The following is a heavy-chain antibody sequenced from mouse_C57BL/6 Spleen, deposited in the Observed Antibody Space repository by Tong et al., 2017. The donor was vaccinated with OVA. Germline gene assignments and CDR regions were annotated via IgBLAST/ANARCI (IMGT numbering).Heavy chain of an antibody. D-gene: IGHD4-1*01. V-gene: IGHV10-1*01. CDR2: IRSKSNNYAT. Sequence: EVQLQESGGGLVQPKGSLKLSCAASGFSFNTYAMNWVRQAPGKGLEWVARIRSKSNNYATYYADSVKDRFTISRDDSESMLYLQMNNLKTEDTAMYYCVRDWERAWFAYWGQGTLVTVSA. CDR3: VRDWERAWFAY. CDR1: GFSFNTYA. J-gene: IGHJ3*01.